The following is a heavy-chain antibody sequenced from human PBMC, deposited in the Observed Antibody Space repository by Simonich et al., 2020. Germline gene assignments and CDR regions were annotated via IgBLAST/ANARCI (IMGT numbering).Heavy chain of an antibody. V-gene: IGHV1-2*02. Sequence: QVQLVQSGAEVKTPGASVKVSCKASGYTFTGYYMHWVRQAPGQGLEWMEGIKPNSGGTNEAQKVQGRGTMTRKTPISTAYMELSRLRSDDTAVYDCAIYSTSRAARPYWYFDLWGRGTLVTVSS. J-gene: IGHJ2*01. D-gene: IGHD6-6*01. CDR1: GYTFTGYY. CDR2: IKPNSGGT. CDR3: AIYSTSRAARPYWYFDL.